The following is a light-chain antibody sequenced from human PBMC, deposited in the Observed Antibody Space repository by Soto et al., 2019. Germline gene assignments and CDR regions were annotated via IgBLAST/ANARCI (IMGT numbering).Light chain of an antibody. J-gene: IGKJ1*01. CDR2: DAS. V-gene: IGKV1-5*01. CDR3: QQYNSYART. Sequence: DIPMTQSPSTLYASVEDRVTITCRASQSISSWLAWYQQKPGKAPKLLIYDASSWESGVPSRFSGSGSGTEFTLTMSSLQPDDFATYYSQQYNSYARTFGQGTKVEIK. CDR1: QSISSW.